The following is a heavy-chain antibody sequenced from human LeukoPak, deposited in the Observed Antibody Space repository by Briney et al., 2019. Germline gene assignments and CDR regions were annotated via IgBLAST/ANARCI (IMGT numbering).Heavy chain of an antibody. CDR2: IYYTGST. J-gene: IGHJ4*02. Sequence: SETLSLTCTVSGGSISSYYWSWIRQPPGKGLEYIGYIYYTGSTYYNPSLKSRVTISVDTSKNQFSLKLSSVTAADTAVYYCARDIAAAGDYWGQGTLVTVSS. V-gene: IGHV4-59*12. D-gene: IGHD6-13*01. CDR1: GGSISSYY. CDR3: ARDIAAAGDY.